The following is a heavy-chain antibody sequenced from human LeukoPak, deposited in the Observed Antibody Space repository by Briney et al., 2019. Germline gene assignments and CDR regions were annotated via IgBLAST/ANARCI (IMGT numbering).Heavy chain of an antibody. Sequence: GGSLSPSCAASGFTFSSYAMSWVGRAQGKGLEGAQGISGSGDNTYYADSGKGRFTISRDNSKNTLYVQVNSLGTEDTAAYYCAKGSYYDSSGSFYFDYWGQGTLVTVSS. V-gene: IGHV3-23*01. CDR1: GFTFSSYA. CDR2: ISGSGDNT. J-gene: IGHJ4*02. D-gene: IGHD3-22*01. CDR3: AKGSYYDSSGSFYFDY.